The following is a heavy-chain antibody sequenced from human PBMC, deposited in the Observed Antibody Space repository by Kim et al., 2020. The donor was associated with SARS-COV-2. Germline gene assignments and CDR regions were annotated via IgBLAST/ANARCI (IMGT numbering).Heavy chain of an antibody. CDR3: AREERTAMLVGVFTYAFGM. CDR1: GFTFSSYE. CDR2: ISSSGSTI. Sequence: GGSLRLSCAASGFTFSSYEMNWVRQAPGKGLEWVSYISSSGSTIFHADSVKGRFTISRDNAKNSLYLQMNSLRAEDTAVYYCAREERTAMLVGVFTYAFGMWRQGPRVTVSS. J-gene: IGHJ3*02. D-gene: IGHD2-15*01. V-gene: IGHV3-48*03.